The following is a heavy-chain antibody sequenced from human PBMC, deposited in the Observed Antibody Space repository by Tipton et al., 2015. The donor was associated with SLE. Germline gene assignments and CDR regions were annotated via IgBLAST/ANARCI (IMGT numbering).Heavy chain of an antibody. Sequence: GSLRLSCAASGFTFSTYNMNWVRQAPGKGLEWVSYISSSSTTIYYADSVKGRFTISRDNAKNSLYLQMNSLRAEDTAVYYCARDLGTGTTFAFDIWGQGTMVTVSS. CDR1: GFTFSTYN. CDR3: ARDLGTGTTFAFDI. V-gene: IGHV3-48*01. J-gene: IGHJ3*02. D-gene: IGHD1-7*01. CDR2: ISSSSTTI.